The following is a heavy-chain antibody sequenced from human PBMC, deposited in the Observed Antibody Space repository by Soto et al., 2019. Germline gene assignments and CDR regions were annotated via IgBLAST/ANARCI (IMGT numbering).Heavy chain of an antibody. J-gene: IGHJ4*02. CDR3: TRHRSYCSDGVCSQFHFDY. D-gene: IGHD2-15*01. V-gene: IGHV4-39*01. Sequence: QLLESGPGLAKPSETLSLTCTVSGGFISSGSYYWGWIRQPPGKGLEWIGSLHHTGRTYYNPSLKSRVTISVDTSKNQFSLKLSSATAADTALYYCTRHRSYCSDGVCSQFHFDYWGRGTLVTVSS. CDR1: GGFISSGSYY. CDR2: LHHTGRT.